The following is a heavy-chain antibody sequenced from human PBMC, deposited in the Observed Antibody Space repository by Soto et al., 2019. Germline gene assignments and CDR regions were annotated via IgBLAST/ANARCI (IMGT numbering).Heavy chain of an antibody. CDR1: GYTFTGYY. CDR2: INPNSGGT. Sequence: GASVKVCCKASGYTFTGYYMHWVRQAPGQGLEWMGWINPNSGGTNYAQKFQGWVTMTRDTSISTAYMELSRLRSDDTAVYYCARDGYYGSGSYSQFDIWGQGTMVTVSS. CDR3: ARDGYYGSGSYSQFDI. J-gene: IGHJ3*02. D-gene: IGHD3-10*01. V-gene: IGHV1-2*04.